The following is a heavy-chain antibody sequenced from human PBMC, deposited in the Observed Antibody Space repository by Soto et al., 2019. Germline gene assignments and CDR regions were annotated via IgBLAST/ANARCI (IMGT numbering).Heavy chain of an antibody. CDR1: GFDFSTYS. D-gene: IGHD2-2*01. CDR2: ISSSSSYI. J-gene: IGHJ6*02. Sequence: GGSLRLSCKASGFDFSTYSMNWVRQAPGKGLEWVSSISSSSSYIYYADSVKGRFTISRDNAKNSLYLQMNSLRAEDTAVYYCARGYCSSTSCYQGGYYYYGMDVWGQGTTVTVSS. V-gene: IGHV3-21*01. CDR3: ARGYCSSTSCYQGGYYYYGMDV.